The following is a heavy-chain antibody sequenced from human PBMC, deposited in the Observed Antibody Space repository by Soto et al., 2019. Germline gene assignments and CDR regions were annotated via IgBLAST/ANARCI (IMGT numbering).Heavy chain of an antibody. CDR3: AKCGQLLYYYYYYYMDV. CDR1: GFTFSSYS. D-gene: IGHD2-2*01. J-gene: IGHJ6*03. Sequence: PGGSLRLSCAASGFTFSSYSMNWVRQAPGKGLEWVSYISSSSSTIYYADSVKGRFTISRDNAKNSLYLQMNSLRAEDTAVYYCAKCGQLLYYYYYYYMDVWGKGTTVTVSS. V-gene: IGHV3-48*01. CDR2: ISSSSSTI.